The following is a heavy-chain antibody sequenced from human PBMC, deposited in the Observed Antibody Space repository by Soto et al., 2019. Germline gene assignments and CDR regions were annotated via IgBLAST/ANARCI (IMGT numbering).Heavy chain of an antibody. CDR1: GYTFTSYG. V-gene: IGHV1-18*01. J-gene: IGHJ4*02. Sequence: GASVKVSCKASGYTFTSYGISWVRQAPGQGLEWMGWISAYNGNTNYAQKLQGRVTMTTDTSTSTAYMELRSLRSDDTAVYYCARSLAGQYYYGPEYYFDYWGQGTLVTVSS. CDR2: ISAYNGNT. D-gene: IGHD3-10*01. CDR3: ARSLAGQYYYGPEYYFDY.